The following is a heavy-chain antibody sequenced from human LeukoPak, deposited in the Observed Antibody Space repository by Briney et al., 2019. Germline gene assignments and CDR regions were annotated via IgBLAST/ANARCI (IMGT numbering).Heavy chain of an antibody. V-gene: IGHV3-74*01. CDR1: GFTFSNYW. D-gene: IGHD6-13*01. Sequence: GGSLRLSCAASGFTFSNYWMHWVRQAPGKGLVWVAHINTDGSATTYGDAAKGRFTVSRDNANNTLPLEMNSLRVEDTAVYYCARGTAAAAGIDYWGQGTLVTVSS. CDR2: INTDGSAT. J-gene: IGHJ4*02. CDR3: ARGTAAAAGIDY.